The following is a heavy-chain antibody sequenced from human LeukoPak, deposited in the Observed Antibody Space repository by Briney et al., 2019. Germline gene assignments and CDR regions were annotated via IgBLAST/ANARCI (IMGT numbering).Heavy chain of an antibody. D-gene: IGHD6-6*01. CDR2: INPSGGSR. CDR3: ARALYSSSSGDDY. Sequence: ASVTVSCTASGYTFTSYYMHWVRQGTGQGQEWVGIINPSGGSRSYAQKFQGRVTMTRDTSTSTVYMELSSLRSEDTAVYYCARALYSSSSGDDYWGQGTLVTVSS. CDR1: GYTFTSYY. V-gene: IGHV1-46*01. J-gene: IGHJ4*02.